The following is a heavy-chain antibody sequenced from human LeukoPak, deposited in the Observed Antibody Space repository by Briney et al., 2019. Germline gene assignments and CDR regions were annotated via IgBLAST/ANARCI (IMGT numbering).Heavy chain of an antibody. Sequence: GSLRLSCAATGFTFSSYAMTWVRQAPGKGLEWVSVISGSGGSTDYADSVKGRFTISRDNSKNTLSLQMNSLRAEDTAVYYCARGSVPVVAMNAFHIWGQGTMVTVSS. J-gene: IGHJ3*02. CDR1: GFTFSSYA. V-gene: IGHV3-23*01. D-gene: IGHD2-8*02. CDR3: ARGSVPVVAMNAFHI. CDR2: ISGSGGST.